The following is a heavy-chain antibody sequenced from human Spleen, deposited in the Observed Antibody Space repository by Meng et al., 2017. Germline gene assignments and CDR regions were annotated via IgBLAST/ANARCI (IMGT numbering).Heavy chain of an antibody. D-gene: IGHD4-17*01. Sequence: GESLKISCAASGFTFSNYAMSWVRQAPGKGLEWVSAISGGSTYYADSVKGRFTISRDNSKNTLYLQMNSLRAEDTAVYYCAKDSTVTVYWGQGTLVTVSS. CDR2: ISGGST. CDR3: AKDSTVTVY. CDR1: GFTFSNYA. V-gene: IGHV3-23*01. J-gene: IGHJ4*02.